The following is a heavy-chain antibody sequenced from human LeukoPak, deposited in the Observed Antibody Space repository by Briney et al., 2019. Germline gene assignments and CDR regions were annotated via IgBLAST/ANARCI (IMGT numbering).Heavy chain of an antibody. CDR1: GYTFTSYG. J-gene: IGHJ5*02. CDR2: ISAYNGNT. D-gene: IGHD2-2*02. V-gene: IGHV1-18*04. CDR3: AKRSPTEEVPWGYCSSTSCYSSWEGWFDP. Sequence: ASVKVSCKASGYTFTSYGISWVRQATGQPLEWMGWISAYNGNTNCAQKIQGRDTMTTDTSTTTNNMELMSLTSDDTADYSCAKRSPTEEVPWGYCSSTSCYSSWEGWFDPWGQGTLVTVSS.